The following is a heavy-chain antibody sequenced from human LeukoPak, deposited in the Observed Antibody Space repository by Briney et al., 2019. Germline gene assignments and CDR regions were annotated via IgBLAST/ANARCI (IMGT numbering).Heavy chain of an antibody. J-gene: IGHJ4*02. CDR2: ISYDGGNK. CDR1: GFTFSSYA. CDR3: AASQGYGDYGDY. D-gene: IGHD4-17*01. V-gene: IGHV3-30-3*01. Sequence: GGSLRLSCAASGFTFSSYAMSWVRQAPGKGLEWVAVISYDGGNKYYADSVKGRFTISRDNSKNTQYLQMNSPRAEDTAVYYCAASQGYGDYGDYWGQGTLVTVSS.